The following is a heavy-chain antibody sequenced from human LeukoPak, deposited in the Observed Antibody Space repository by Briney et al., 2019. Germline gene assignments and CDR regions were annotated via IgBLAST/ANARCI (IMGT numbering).Heavy chain of an antibody. Sequence: ASVKVSCKASGYTFTGYYMHWVRQAPGQGLEWMGWINPNSGGTNYAQKFQGRVTMTRDTSISTACMELSRLRSDDTAVYYCARARSGYDLIPSDYWGQGTLVAVSS. CDR3: ARARSGYDLIPSDY. V-gene: IGHV1-2*02. CDR1: GYTFTGYY. CDR2: INPNSGGT. J-gene: IGHJ4*02. D-gene: IGHD5-12*01.